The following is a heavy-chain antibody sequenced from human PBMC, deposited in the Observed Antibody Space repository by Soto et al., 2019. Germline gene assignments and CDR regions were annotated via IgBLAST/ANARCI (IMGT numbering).Heavy chain of an antibody. CDR2: FDPEDGET. J-gene: IGHJ4*02. CDR1: GYTLTELS. CDR3: ATDRSAAAMLVH. V-gene: IGHV1-24*01. D-gene: IGHD2-2*01. Sequence: ASVKVSCKVSGYTLTELSMHWVRQAPGKGLEWMGGFDPEDGETIYAQKFQGRVTMTEDTSTDTAYMELSSLRSEDTAVYYCATDRSAAAMLVHWGQGTLVTVSS.